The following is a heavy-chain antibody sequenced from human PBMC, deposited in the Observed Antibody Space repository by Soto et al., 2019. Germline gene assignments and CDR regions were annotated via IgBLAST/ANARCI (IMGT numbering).Heavy chain of an antibody. CDR2: IDPSDSYT. CDR3: ATTPYYYGEFDI. D-gene: IGHD3-10*01. Sequence: GESLKISCKGSGYSFTSYWISWVRQMPGKGLEWMGRIDPSDSYTNYSPSFKGHVTISADKSISTAYLQWSSLKASDTAMYYCATTPYYYGEFDIWGQGTMVTVSS. V-gene: IGHV5-10-1*01. J-gene: IGHJ3*02. CDR1: GYSFTSYW.